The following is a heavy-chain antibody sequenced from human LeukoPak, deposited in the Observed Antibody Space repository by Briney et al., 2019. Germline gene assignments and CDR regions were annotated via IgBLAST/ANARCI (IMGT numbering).Heavy chain of an antibody. J-gene: IGHJ3*01. CDR3: ASLRSYSDAFDL. CDR1: GYSFTSYW. D-gene: IGHD2-21*01. Sequence: PGESLKISCKGSGYSFTSYWIGWVRQMPGKGLEWMGIIYPGDSDTRYSPSFQGQVTISADKSISTAYLQWSSLRASDTAIFYCASLRSYSDAFDLSGQGTMVTVSS. V-gene: IGHV5-51*01. CDR2: IYPGDSDT.